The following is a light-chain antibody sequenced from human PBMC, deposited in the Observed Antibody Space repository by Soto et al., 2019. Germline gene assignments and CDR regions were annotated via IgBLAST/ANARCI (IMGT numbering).Light chain of an antibody. CDR2: AAS. CDR1: QGISSF. J-gene: IGKJ3*01. V-gene: IGKV1-9*01. CDR3: QQLRSYPLT. Sequence: DIQLTKSPSFLSASVGDRVTIPCRASQGISSFVAWYQQKPGKAPKLLINAASPLKSGVPSRFSGSGSGTEFTLTIRSLQPEDFATYYCQQLRSYPLTFGPGTKVDIK.